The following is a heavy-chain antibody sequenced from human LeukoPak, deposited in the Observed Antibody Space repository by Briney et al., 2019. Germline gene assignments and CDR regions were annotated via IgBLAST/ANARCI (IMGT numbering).Heavy chain of an antibody. CDR3: ARGSIVVVPAALEFDY. J-gene: IGHJ4*02. Sequence: ASVKVSCKASGYTFTSYAMHWVRQAPGQRLEWMGWINAGNGNTKYSQKFQGRVTITRDTSAGTAYMELSSLRSEDTAVYYCARGSIVVVPAALEFDYWGQGTLVTVSS. V-gene: IGHV1-3*01. CDR1: GYTFTSYA. CDR2: INAGNGNT. D-gene: IGHD2-2*01.